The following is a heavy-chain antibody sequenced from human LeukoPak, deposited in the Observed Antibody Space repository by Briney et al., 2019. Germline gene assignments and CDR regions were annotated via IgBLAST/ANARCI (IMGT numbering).Heavy chain of an antibody. CDR3: ARAYCSGGSCWEYYYYMDV. V-gene: IGHV4-39*07. D-gene: IGHD2-15*01. J-gene: IGHJ6*03. Sequence: SETLSLTCTVSGGSISSSSYYWGWIRQPPGKGLEWIGSIYYSGSTYYNPSLKSRVTMSVDTSKNQFSLKLSSVTAADTAVYYCARAYCSGGSCWEYYYYMDVWGKGTTVTVSS. CDR1: GGSISSSSYY. CDR2: IYYSGST.